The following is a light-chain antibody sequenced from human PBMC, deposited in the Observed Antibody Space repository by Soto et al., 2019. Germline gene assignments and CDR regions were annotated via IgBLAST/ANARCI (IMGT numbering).Light chain of an antibody. CDR1: QGISSY. J-gene: IGKJ5*01. CDR2: AAS. Sequence: DIQLTQSPSFLSASVGDRVTITCRASQGISSYLAWYQQKPGKAPKLLIYAASTLQGGVPSRFSGSGSGTEFTLTMSTLQPEDFATYDWQQLNSYPITFGQGTRLEIK. V-gene: IGKV1-9*01. CDR3: QQLNSYPIT.